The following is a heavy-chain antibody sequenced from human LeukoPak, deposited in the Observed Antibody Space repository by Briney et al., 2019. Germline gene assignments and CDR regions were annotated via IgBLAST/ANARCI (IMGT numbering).Heavy chain of an antibody. D-gene: IGHD1-1*01. CDR2: IYYSGST. CDR3: ARQWHWKSAFDI. Sequence: PSETLSLTCTVSGGSISSGGYYWSWIRQHPGKGLEWIGYIYYSGSTNYNPSLKSRVTISVDTSKNQFSLKLSSVTAADTAVYYCARQWHWKSAFDIWGQGTMVTVSS. V-gene: IGHV4-61*08. CDR1: GGSISSGGYY. J-gene: IGHJ3*02.